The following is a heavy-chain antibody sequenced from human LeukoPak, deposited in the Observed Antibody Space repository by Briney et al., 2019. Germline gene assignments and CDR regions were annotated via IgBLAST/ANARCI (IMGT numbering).Heavy chain of an antibody. J-gene: IGHJ4*02. CDR2: INPGGGST. D-gene: IGHD2-21*02. CDR1: GYTFTSYY. Sequence: ASVKVSCKASGYTFTSYYMHWVRQAPGQGLEWMGIINPGGGSTTHAQKFQGRVTMTRDTSTSTVYMELSSLRSEDTAVYYCARDPLGGGDDYFDYWGQGTLVTVSS. CDR3: ARDPLGGGDDYFDY. V-gene: IGHV1-46*01.